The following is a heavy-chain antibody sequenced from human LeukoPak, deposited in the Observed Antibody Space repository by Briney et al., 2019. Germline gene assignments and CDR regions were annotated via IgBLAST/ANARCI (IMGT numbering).Heavy chain of an antibody. CDR1: GFTFSSYG. Sequence: QTGGSLRLSCAASGFTFSSYGMSWVRQAPGKGLEWVSAISGSGGSTYYADSVKGRFTISRDNSKNTLYLQMNSLRAEDTAVYYCAKCLPIAAAGIEWFDPWGQGTLVTVSS. V-gene: IGHV3-23*01. CDR3: AKCLPIAAAGIEWFDP. J-gene: IGHJ5*02. D-gene: IGHD6-13*01. CDR2: ISGSGGST.